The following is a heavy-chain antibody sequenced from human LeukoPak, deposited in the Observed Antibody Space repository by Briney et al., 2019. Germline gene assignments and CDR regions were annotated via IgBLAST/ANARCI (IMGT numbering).Heavy chain of an antibody. J-gene: IGHJ4*02. CDR1: GFTFSSYS. Sequence: GGSLRLSCAASGFTFSSYSMNWVRQAPGKGLEWVSSISSSSSYIYYADSVKGRFTISRDNTNNSVYLQMNSLRAEDTALYYCGRVAGSSAYHYFDYWGQGTLVTVSS. V-gene: IGHV3-21*04. CDR2: ISSSSSYI. D-gene: IGHD3-22*01. CDR3: GRVAGSSAYHYFDY.